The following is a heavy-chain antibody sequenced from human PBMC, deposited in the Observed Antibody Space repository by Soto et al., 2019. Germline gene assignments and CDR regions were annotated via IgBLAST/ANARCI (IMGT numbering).Heavy chain of an antibody. CDR3: ARTGEVGAFDI. CDR2: INHSGST. D-gene: IGHD7-27*01. V-gene: IGHV4-34*01. J-gene: IGHJ3*02. CDR1: RKSFNGYD. Sequence: WETLNITCAVHRKSFNGYDWIWIRQPPGKGLEWIGEINHSGSTNYNPSLKSRVTISVDTSKNQFSLKLSFVTAADTAVYYCARTGEVGAFDIWGQGTMVT.